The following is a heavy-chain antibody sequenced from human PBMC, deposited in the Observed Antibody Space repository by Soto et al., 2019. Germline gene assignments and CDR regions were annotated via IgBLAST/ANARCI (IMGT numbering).Heavy chain of an antibody. D-gene: IGHD5-18*01. Sequence: HPGGSLRLSCAASGFTFHDYSMYWVRQRPGKGLEWVSLISWEGGRTEYVDSVKGRFTISRDNSKDSLYMQMNSLRIEDSAVYYCAKDSAGGYSFGFDHWGQGTPVTVSS. V-gene: IGHV3-43*01. CDR3: AKDSAGGYSFGFDH. CDR2: ISWEGGRT. CDR1: GFTFHDYS. J-gene: IGHJ5*02.